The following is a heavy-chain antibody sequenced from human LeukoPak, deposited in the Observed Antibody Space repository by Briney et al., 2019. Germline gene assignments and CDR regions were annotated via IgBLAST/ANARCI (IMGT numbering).Heavy chain of an antibody. CDR1: GFTFSSYA. CDR2: ISGSGGST. J-gene: IGHJ4*02. V-gene: IGHV3-23*01. Sequence: GGSLRLSCAASGFTFSSYAMSWVRQAPGKGLEWVSAISGSGGSTYYADSVKGRFTISRDNSKNTLYLQMHSLRAKDTAVYYCAKASRPEWLDTTGFDYWGQGTLVTVSS. D-gene: IGHD6-19*01. CDR3: AKASRPEWLDTTGFDY.